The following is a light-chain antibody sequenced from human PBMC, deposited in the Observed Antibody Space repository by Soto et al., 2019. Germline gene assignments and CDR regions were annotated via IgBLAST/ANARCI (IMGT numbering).Light chain of an antibody. CDR2: GAS. Sequence: EMVMTQSPATLSGSPGERVTLSCRASRSISRNLAWYQQKPGQAPSLLIYGASTRATGIPDRFSGSGSGTEFTLTINSLQSEDFAVYYCQPHNNWPPVTFGGGTRVEIK. V-gene: IGKV3-15*01. J-gene: IGKJ4*01. CDR3: QPHNNWPPVT. CDR1: RSISRN.